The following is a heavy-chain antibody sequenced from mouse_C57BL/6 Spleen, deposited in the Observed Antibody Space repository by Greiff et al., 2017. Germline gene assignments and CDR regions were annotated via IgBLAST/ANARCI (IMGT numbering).Heavy chain of an antibody. CDR3: ARSNYYDYDGAMDY. CDR1: GFTFTDYY. V-gene: IGHV7-3*01. D-gene: IGHD2-4*01. Sequence: EVMLVESGGGLVQPGGSLSLSCAASGFTFTDYYMSWVRQPPGKALEWLGFIRNKANGYTSEYSASVKGRFTISRDNSQSILYLQMNALGAEDSATYYCARSNYYDYDGAMDYWGQGTSVTVSS. J-gene: IGHJ4*01. CDR2: IRNKANGYTS.